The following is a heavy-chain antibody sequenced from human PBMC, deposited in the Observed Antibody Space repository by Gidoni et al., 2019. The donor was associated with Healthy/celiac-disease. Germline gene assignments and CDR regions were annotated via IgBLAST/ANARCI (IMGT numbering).Heavy chain of an antibody. CDR1: GGSFSGYY. D-gene: IGHD6-13*01. V-gene: IGHV4-34*01. J-gene: IGHJ4*02. CDR2: INHSGST. CDR3: ARVRVAAAGRRYFDY. Sequence: QVQLQQWGAGLLKPSETLSLTCAVYGGSFSGYYWSWIRQPPGKGLEWIGEINHSGSTNYNPSLKSRVTISVDTSKNQFSLKLSSVTAADTAVYYCARVRVAAAGRRYFDYWGQGTLVTVSS.